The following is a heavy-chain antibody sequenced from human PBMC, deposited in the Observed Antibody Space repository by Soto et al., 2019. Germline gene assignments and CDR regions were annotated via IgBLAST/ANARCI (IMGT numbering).Heavy chain of an antibody. CDR3: ARDGGLGSRGYYGMDV. V-gene: IGHV4-59*01. J-gene: IGHJ6*02. CDR2: IYYTGGT. Sequence: SETLSLTCTVSGGSIPNYYWSWIRQPPGKGLEWIGYIYYTGGTSYNPSLKSRVTISVDSAKNQFSLKLSSVTAADTAVYYCARDGGLGSRGYYGMDVWGQGTTVTVSS. CDR1: GGSIPNYY. D-gene: IGHD3-10*01.